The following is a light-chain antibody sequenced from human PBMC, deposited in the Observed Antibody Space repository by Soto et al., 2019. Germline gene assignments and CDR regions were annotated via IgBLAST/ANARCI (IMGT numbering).Light chain of an antibody. CDR3: AAWDDSLSGQV. V-gene: IGLV1-47*01. J-gene: IGLJ2*01. Sequence: QSVPTQPPSASGTPGQRVTISCSGSTSNVGINSVFWYQHLPGTAPKLLIYRSNQRASGVPDRFSGSKSGTSASLAISGLRSEDEADYYCAAWDDSLSGQVFGGGTKLTVL. CDR2: RSN. CDR1: TSNVGINS.